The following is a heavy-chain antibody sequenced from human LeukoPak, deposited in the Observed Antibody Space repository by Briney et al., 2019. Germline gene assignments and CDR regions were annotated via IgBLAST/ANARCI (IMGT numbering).Heavy chain of an antibody. CDR2: IYYSGST. CDR1: GGSISSYY. CDR3: ARDCSGGSCYSDY. J-gene: IGHJ4*02. D-gene: IGHD2-15*01. Sequence: SETLSLTCTVSGGSISSYYWSWIRQPPGKGLGWIGYIYYSGSTNYNPSLKSRVTISVDTSKNQFSLKLSSVTAADTAVYYCARDCSGGSCYSDYWGQGTLVTVSS. V-gene: IGHV4-59*12.